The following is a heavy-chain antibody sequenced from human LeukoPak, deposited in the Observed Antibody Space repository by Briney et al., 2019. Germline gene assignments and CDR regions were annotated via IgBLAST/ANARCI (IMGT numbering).Heavy chain of an antibody. Sequence: SETLSLTCTVSGGSISSSSYYWGWLRQPAGKGLEWVVTIYYSGNTYYNPSLKSRSTISVDTSKNQFSLKLTSVTGADRAVYYCTCGYYSRGDYWGQGTLVTVSS. V-gene: IGHV4-39*01. CDR1: GGSISSSSYY. J-gene: IGHJ4*02. CDR3: TCGYYSRGDY. D-gene: IGHD3-22*01. CDR2: IYYSGNT.